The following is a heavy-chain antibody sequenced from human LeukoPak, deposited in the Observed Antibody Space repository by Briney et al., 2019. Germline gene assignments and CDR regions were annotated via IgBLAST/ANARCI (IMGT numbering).Heavy chain of an antibody. J-gene: IGHJ4*02. D-gene: IGHD5-18*01. CDR2: IYPNSGAT. CDR1: GYTFTDYY. V-gene: IGHV1-2*02. Sequence: ASVMVSCKTSGYTFTDYYFYWLSDAPGQGLEWMACIYPNSGATRYAQKFQGRITVTRDTSISTAYMEPRTLTPDDTAVYYCARDGDAVMVDFDYWGQGTLVTVSS. CDR3: ARDGDAVMVDFDY.